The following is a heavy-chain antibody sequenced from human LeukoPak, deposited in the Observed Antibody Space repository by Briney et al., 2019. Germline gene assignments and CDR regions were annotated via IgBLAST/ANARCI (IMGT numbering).Heavy chain of an antibody. CDR3: ARDSYSSSWYESYYYYMDV. CDR1: GYTFVSHG. D-gene: IGHD6-13*01. V-gene: IGHV1-18*01. J-gene: IGHJ6*03. Sequence: GASVKVSCKASGYTFVSHGISWVRHAPRQGLEWMGWISVYNGNPNYAQKLQGRVTMTTDTSTSTAYMELRSLRSDDTAVYYCARDSYSSSWYESYYYYMDVWGKGTTVTVSS. CDR2: ISVYNGNP.